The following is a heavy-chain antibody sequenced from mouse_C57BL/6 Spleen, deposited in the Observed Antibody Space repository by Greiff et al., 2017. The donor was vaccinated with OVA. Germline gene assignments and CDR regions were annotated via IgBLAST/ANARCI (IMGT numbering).Heavy chain of an antibody. CDR3: ARNPGYSTYPDALDY. V-gene: IGHV2-2*01. CDR2: IWSGGST. J-gene: IGHJ4*01. CDR1: GFSLTSYG. Sequence: QVQLQQSGPGLVQPSQSLSITCTVSGFSLTSYGVHWVRQSPGKGLEWLGVIWSGGSTDYNAAFISRLSISKDNSKSQVFLKMNSLQADDTAIYYSARNPGYSTYPDALDYWGQGTSVTVSS. D-gene: IGHD2-5*01.